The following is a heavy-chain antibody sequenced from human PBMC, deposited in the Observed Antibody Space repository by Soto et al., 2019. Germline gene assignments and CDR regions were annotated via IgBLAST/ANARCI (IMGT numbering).Heavy chain of an antibody. CDR2: IYHSGST. J-gene: IGHJ5*02. CDR1: SGSISSSNW. V-gene: IGHV4-4*02. Sequence: QVQLQESGPGLVKPSGTLSLTCAVSSGSISSSNWWSWVRQPPGKGLEWIGEIYHSGSTNYNPSLKSRVTISVDKSKNQFSLKLSSLTAADTAVYYCARSLYDILTGYENWFDPWGQGTLVTVSS. D-gene: IGHD3-9*01. CDR3: ARSLYDILTGYENWFDP.